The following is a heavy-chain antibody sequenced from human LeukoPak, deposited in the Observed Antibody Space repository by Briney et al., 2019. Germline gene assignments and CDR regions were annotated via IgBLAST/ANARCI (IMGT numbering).Heavy chain of an antibody. CDR3: ARQGSGSRAAFDY. J-gene: IGHJ4*02. CDR1: GGSISTFY. Sequence: PSETLSLTSTVSGGSISTFYWSWIRQPPGKGLEWIGYIYYSGITNYNPSLKSRVTISVDTSKNQFSLKLSSVTAADTAVYYCARQGSGSRAAFDYLGQGTLVTVSS. V-gene: IGHV4-59*08. D-gene: IGHD1-26*01. CDR2: IYYSGIT.